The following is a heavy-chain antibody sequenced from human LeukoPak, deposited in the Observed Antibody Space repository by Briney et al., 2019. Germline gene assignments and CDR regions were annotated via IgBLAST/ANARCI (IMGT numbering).Heavy chain of an antibody. J-gene: IGHJ4*02. V-gene: IGHV3-7*01. D-gene: IGHD2-15*01. CDR3: ARAQDFVVAAYLFDY. Sequence: GGSLRLSCVASGFTFSSHWTSWVRQAPGKGLEWVANIKQDGSEKYYVDSVKGRFTISRDNAKNSLYLQMNSLRAEDTAVYYCARAQDFVVAAYLFDYWGQGTLVTVSS. CDR1: GFTFSSHW. CDR2: IKQDGSEK.